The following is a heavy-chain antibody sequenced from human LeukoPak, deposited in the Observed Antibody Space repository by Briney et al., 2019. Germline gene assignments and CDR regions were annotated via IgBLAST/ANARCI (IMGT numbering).Heavy chain of an antibody. V-gene: IGHV3-33*01. CDR3: ARMNPDYGDYYYGMDV. CDR2: IWYDGSNK. D-gene: IGHD4-17*01. J-gene: IGHJ6*02. Sequence: LSGGSLRLSCAASGFTFSSYGMPWVRQAPGKGLEWVAVIWYDGSNKYYADSVKGRFTISRDNSKNTLYLQMNSLRAEDTAVYYCARMNPDYGDYYYGMDVWGQGTTVTVSS. CDR1: GFTFSSYG.